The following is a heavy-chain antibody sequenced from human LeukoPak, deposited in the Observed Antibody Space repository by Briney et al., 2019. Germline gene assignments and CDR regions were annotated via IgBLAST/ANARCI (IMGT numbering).Heavy chain of an antibody. CDR1: GLPFSSYA. J-gene: IGHJ3*02. V-gene: IGHV3-23*01. CDR2: ISGSGGST. Sequence: PGGSLRLSCAASGLPFSSYAMSWARKAPGRGLEWVSAISGSGGSTYYADSVKGRFTISRDNSKNTLYLQMNSLRAEDTAVYYCAKRLGEPDAFDIWGQGTMVTASS. CDR3: AKRLGEPDAFDI. D-gene: IGHD1-14*01.